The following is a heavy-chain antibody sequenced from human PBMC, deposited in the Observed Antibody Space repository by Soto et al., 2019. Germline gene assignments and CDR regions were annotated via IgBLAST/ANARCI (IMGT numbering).Heavy chain of an antibody. CDR1: GFTVSTNY. CDR3: APTEMGLTLYYYFHGMDV. D-gene: IGHD1-26*01. CDR2: MFYGGST. Sequence: EVQLVESGGGLVQPGGSLRLSCAASGFTVSTNYMTWVRQAPGKGLEWVSVMFYGGSTYYAASVKGRFTISRDDSKNTLYLQMNSLRAENTAVYYCAPTEMGLTLYYYFHGMDVWGQGTTVTVYS. V-gene: IGHV3-66*01. J-gene: IGHJ6*02.